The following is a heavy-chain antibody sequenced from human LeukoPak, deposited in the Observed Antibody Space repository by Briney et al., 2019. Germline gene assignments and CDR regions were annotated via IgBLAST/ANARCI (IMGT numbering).Heavy chain of an antibody. D-gene: IGHD3-3*01. CDR3: ARGRGGYDFWSGYPGTFDY. CDR2: INPSGGST. Sequence: GSSVKVSCKASGGTFSSYAISWVRQAPGQGLEWMGIINPSGGSTSYAQKFQGRVTITTDESTSTAYMELSSLRSEDTAVYYCARGRGGYDFWSGYPGTFDYWGQGTLVTVSS. CDR1: GGTFSSYA. J-gene: IGHJ4*02. V-gene: IGHV1-69*05.